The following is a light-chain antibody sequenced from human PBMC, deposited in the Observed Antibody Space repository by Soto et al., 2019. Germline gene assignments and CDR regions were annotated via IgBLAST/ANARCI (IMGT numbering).Light chain of an antibody. CDR2: GAS. CDR1: QSVSST. J-gene: IGKJ1*01. V-gene: IGKV3-15*01. CDR3: QQYDNWPPT. Sequence: EIVMTQSPGTLSVSPGERATISCRASQSVSSTLAWYPQKPGQAPRLLIYGASTRATGIPARFSGSGSGTEFTLTISSLQSEDFALYYCQQYDNWPPTFGQGTKVEIK.